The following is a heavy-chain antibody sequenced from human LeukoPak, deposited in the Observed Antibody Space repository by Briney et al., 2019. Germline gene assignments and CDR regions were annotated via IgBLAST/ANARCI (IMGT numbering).Heavy chain of an antibody. J-gene: IGHJ3*02. D-gene: IGHD2-21*02. CDR1: GFTFSDYY. CDR2: ISSSSSYT. V-gene: IGHV3-11*06. Sequence: GWSLRLSCAASGFTFSDYYMSWNRQAPGKGLEWVSYISSSSSYTNYADSVKGRFTISRDNAKNSLYLQMNSLRAEDTAVYYCARGGVVTAHDAFDIWGQGTMVTVSS. CDR3: ARGGVVTAHDAFDI.